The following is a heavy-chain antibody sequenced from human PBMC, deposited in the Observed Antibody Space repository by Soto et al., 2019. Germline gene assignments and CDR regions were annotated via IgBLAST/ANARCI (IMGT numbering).Heavy chain of an antibody. CDR3: ARGPTRPLCAFAI. Sequence: QVQLVQSGAEVKKPGSSVKVSCKASGGTFSSYTISWVRQAPGQGLEWMGRIIPILGIANYAQKFQGRVTITADKSTSTAYMELSSLRSEDTAVYYCARGPTRPLCAFAIWGQGTMVTVSS. CDR1: GGTFSSYT. CDR2: IIPILGIA. V-gene: IGHV1-69*02. J-gene: IGHJ3*02. D-gene: IGHD2-21*01.